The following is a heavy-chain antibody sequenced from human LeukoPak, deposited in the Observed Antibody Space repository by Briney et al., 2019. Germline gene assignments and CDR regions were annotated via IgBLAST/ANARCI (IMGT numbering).Heavy chain of an antibody. CDR1: GFTFSAYA. CDR2: IRGGGGSA. D-gene: IGHD4-17*01. V-gene: IGHV3-23*01. Sequence: GGSLRLSCTASGFTFSAYAMKWVRQAPGKGPEWVSAIRGGGGSAFYADSVKGRFTISRDNSKYTLFLQMNSLRAEDTAVYYCARDPNGDYIGAFDMWGPGTMVTVSS. J-gene: IGHJ3*02. CDR3: ARDPNGDYIGAFDM.